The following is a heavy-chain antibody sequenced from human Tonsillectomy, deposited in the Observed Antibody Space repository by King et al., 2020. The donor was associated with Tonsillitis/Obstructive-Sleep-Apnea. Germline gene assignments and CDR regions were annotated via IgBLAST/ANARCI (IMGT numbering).Heavy chain of an antibody. V-gene: IGHV1-69*01. J-gene: IGHJ4*02. D-gene: IGHD3-22*01. CDR2: IIPIFGTG. CDR1: GGTFSTYS. CDR3: ARVFYDSSGYYYSYFDY. Sequence: VQLVQSGAGVKKPGSSVKVSCKASGGTFSTYSINWVRQAPGQGLEWMGGIIPIFGTGKYAQKFQGRVTITADESTRTAHMELSSLRSEDTAVYYCARVFYDSSGYYYSYFDYWGQGTLVTVSS.